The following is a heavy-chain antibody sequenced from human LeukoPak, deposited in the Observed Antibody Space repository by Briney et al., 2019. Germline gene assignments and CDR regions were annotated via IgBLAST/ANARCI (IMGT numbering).Heavy chain of an antibody. CDR3: AKDGTYYPSYFDY. Sequence: PGGSLRLSCAASGFTFSSYAMSWVRQAPGKGLEWVSAISGSGGSTYYADSVKGRFTISRDNAKNSLYLQMNSLRAEDMALYYCAKDGTYYPSYFDYWGQGTLVSVSS. D-gene: IGHD1-26*01. CDR2: ISGSGGST. V-gene: IGHV3-23*01. CDR1: GFTFSSYA. J-gene: IGHJ4*02.